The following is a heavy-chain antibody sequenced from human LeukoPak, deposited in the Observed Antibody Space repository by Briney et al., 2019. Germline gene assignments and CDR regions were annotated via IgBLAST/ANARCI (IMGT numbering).Heavy chain of an antibody. D-gene: IGHD6-19*01. J-gene: IGHJ4*02. CDR3: ARSSGWYDY. CDR1: GFTFGDYA. Sequence: PGGSLRLSCTPSGFTFGDYAMSWVRQAPGKGLEWVSGINWNGGSTGYADSVKGRFTISRDNAKNSLYLQMNSLRADDTAVYYCARSSGWYDYWGQGTLVTVSS. V-gene: IGHV3-20*04. CDR2: INWNGGST.